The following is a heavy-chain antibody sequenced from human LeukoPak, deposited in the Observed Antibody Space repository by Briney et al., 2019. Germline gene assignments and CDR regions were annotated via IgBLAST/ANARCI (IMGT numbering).Heavy chain of an antibody. CDR3: ATEDGSGSYHGFDY. Sequence: TPSETLSLTCTVSGVSISSGGDYWTWIPKHPGRGLGGIGYISYSGSTYYNPSPKSRVTISLDTSENQFSLKVSSLTAADTAVYYCATEDGSGSYHGFDYWGQGTLVTVSS. CDR2: ISYSGST. D-gene: IGHD3-10*01. CDR1: GVSISSGGDY. J-gene: IGHJ4*02. V-gene: IGHV4-31*03.